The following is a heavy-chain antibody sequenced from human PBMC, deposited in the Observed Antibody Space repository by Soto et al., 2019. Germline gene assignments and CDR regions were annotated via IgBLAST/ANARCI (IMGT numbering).Heavy chain of an antibody. V-gene: IGHV4-31*03. Sequence: SETLSLTCTVSGGSIRSGGYYWSWIRQHPGKGLEWIGYIYYSGSTYYNPSLKSRVTISVDTSKNQFSLKLSSVTAADTAVYCCARDRSNYYYYYGLDVWGQGTTVTVSS. CDR1: GGSIRSGGYY. D-gene: IGHD3-10*01. CDR2: IYYSGST. CDR3: ARDRSNYYYYYGLDV. J-gene: IGHJ6*02.